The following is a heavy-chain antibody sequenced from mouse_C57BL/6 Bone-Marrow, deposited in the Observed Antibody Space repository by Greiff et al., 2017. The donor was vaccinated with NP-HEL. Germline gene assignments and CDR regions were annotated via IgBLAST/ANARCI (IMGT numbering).Heavy chain of an antibody. CDR1: GFSFSDYG. CDR2: ISSGSSTI. J-gene: IGHJ3*01. Sequence: EVKLMESGGGLVKPGGSLKLSCAASGFSFSDYGMHWVRQAPEKGLEWVAYISSGSSTIYYADPVNGRFTIARDNAKNPLVLQRTRLRYAAMAMYYCSTAHWMAYWGQGTLVTVSA. V-gene: IGHV5-17*01. CDR3: STAHWMAY.